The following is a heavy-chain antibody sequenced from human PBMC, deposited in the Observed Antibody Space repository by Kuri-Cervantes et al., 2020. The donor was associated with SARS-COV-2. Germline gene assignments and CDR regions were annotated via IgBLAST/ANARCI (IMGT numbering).Heavy chain of an antibody. V-gene: IGHV4-59*01. Sequence: SETLSLTCTGSGGSISSYYWSWIRQPPGKGLEWIGYIYYSGSTNYNPSLKSRVTISVDTSKNQFSLKLSSVTAADTAVYYCARGGVVVVPAAIRPLFDPWGQGTLV. D-gene: IGHD2-2*01. CDR1: GGSISSYY. CDR3: ARGGVVVVPAAIRPLFDP. J-gene: IGHJ5*02. CDR2: IYYSGST.